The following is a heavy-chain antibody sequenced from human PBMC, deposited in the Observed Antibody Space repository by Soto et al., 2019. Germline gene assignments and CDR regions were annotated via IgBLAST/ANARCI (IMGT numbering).Heavy chain of an antibody. J-gene: IGHJ6*02. CDR1: GFTFSSYG. V-gene: IGHV3-30*18. CDR2: ISYDGSNK. Sequence: QVQLVESGGGVVQPGRSLRLSCAASGFTFSSYGMHWVRQAPGKGLEWVAVISYDGSNKYYADSVKGRFTISRDNSKNTLYLQMNSLRAEDTAVYYCAKDGRWYYYDSRMGLHYYGMDAWGQGTTVTVSS. CDR3: AKDGRWYYYDSRMGLHYYGMDA. D-gene: IGHD3-22*01.